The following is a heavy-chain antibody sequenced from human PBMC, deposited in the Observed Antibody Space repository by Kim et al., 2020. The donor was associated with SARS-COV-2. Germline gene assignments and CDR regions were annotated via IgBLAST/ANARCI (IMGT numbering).Heavy chain of an antibody. D-gene: IGHD6-13*01. CDR3: ARQWDSSSWPTLGY. J-gene: IGHJ4*02. Sequence: GGSLRLSCAASGFTLSSYWMYWVRQGPGKGLVWVSRISGDGSSTNYAESVKGRFTISRDNARNTLFLEMNSLRADDTAVYYCARQWDSSSWPTLGYWGQG. CDR2: ISGDGSST. CDR1: GFTLSSYW. V-gene: IGHV3-74*01.